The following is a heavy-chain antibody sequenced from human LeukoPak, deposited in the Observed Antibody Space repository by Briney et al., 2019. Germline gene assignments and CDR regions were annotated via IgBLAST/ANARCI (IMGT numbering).Heavy chain of an antibody. CDR3: ARLENAAGYSSSWPVDY. Sequence: SETLSLTCTVSGGSISSSSYYWGWIRQPPGKGLEWIGSIYYSGSTYYNPSLKSRVTISVDTSKSQFSLKLSSVTAADTAVYYCARLENAAGYSSSWPVDYWGQGTLVTVSS. CDR2: IYYSGST. J-gene: IGHJ4*02. CDR1: GGSISSSSYY. D-gene: IGHD6-13*01. V-gene: IGHV4-39*01.